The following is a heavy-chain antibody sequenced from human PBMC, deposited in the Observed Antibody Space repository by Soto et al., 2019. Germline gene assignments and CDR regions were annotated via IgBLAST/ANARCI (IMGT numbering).Heavy chain of an antibody. J-gene: IGHJ4*02. Sequence: ASVKVSCKVSGYTLTELSMHWVRQAPGKGLEWMGGFDPEDGETIYAQKFQGRVTMTEDTSTDTAYMELSSLRSEDTAVYYCATKYDFWSGYSFPLYFDYWGQGTLVTVSS. D-gene: IGHD3-3*01. CDR1: GYTLTELS. CDR2: FDPEDGET. CDR3: ATKYDFWSGYSFPLYFDY. V-gene: IGHV1-24*01.